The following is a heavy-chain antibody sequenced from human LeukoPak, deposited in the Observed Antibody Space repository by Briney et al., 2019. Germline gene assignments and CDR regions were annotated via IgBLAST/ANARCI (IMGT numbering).Heavy chain of an antibody. CDR1: GFTFSDHS. CDR2: ISGSSNYI. J-gene: IGHJ4*02. V-gene: IGHV3-21*01. Sequence: GGSLGLSCATSGFTFSDHSINWVRQAPGKGLEWVSYISGSSNYINYADSVKGRFTISRDNAKTSVYLQMNSLRAEDTAVYYCAREPSGWYVDYWGQGTLVTVSS. D-gene: IGHD6-19*01. CDR3: AREPSGWYVDY.